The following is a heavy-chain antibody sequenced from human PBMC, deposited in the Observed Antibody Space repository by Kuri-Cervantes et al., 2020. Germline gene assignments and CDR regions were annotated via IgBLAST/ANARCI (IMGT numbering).Heavy chain of an antibody. CDR1: GYSFTSYW. D-gene: IGHD2-15*01. Sequence: GESLKISCKGSGYSFTSYWIGWVRQMPGKGLEWMGIIYPGDSDTRYSPSFQGQVTISADKSISTAYLQWSSLKASDTAMYYCARHRYCSGGSCRTYYYYMDVWGKGTTVTVSS. V-gene: IGHV5-51*01. J-gene: IGHJ6*03. CDR3: ARHRYCSGGSCRTYYYYMDV. CDR2: IYPGDSDT.